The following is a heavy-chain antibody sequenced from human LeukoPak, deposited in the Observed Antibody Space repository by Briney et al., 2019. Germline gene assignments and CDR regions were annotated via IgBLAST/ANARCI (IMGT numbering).Heavy chain of an antibody. J-gene: IGHJ4*02. CDR3: AKGVGQLLLPYYFDY. Sequence: SCKASGYTFTGYYMHWVRQAPGKGLEWVAFIRYDGSNKYYADSVKGRFTISRDNSKNTLYLQMNSLRAEDTAVYYCAKGVGQLLLPYYFDYWGQGTLVTVSS. CDR2: IRYDGSNK. V-gene: IGHV3-30*02. CDR1: GYTFTGYY. D-gene: IGHD2-2*01.